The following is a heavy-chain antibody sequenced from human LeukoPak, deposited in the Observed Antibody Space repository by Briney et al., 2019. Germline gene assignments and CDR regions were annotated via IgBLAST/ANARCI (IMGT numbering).Heavy chain of an antibody. J-gene: IGHJ4*02. CDR1: GLSFSNAW. V-gene: IGHV3-23*01. CDR2: ISSSAGGT. Sequence: QAGGSLRLSCTASGLSFSNAWMSWVRQAPGKGLEWVSAISSSAGGTYYEDSMKGRFTISRDNSKNTLYLQMNSLRAEDTAVYYCGKGLGTSGWSYFEYWGQGTLVTVSS. CDR3: GKGLGTSGWSYFEY. D-gene: IGHD6-19*01.